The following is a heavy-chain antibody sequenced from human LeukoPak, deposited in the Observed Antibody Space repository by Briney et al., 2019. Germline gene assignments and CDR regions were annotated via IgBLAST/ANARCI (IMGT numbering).Heavy chain of an antibody. J-gene: IGHJ4*02. Sequence: GESLRLSCAASGFTVSSNYMSWVRQAPGKGLEWVSVIYSGGSTYYADSVKGRFTISRDNSKNTLYLQMNSLRAEDTAVYYCARGLITMIVVVIDYWGQGTLVTVSS. D-gene: IGHD3-22*01. CDR2: IYSGGST. CDR3: ARGLITMIVVVIDY. CDR1: GFTVSSNY. V-gene: IGHV3-53*01.